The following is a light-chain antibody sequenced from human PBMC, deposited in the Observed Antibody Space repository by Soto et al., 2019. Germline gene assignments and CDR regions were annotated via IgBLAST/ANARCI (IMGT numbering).Light chain of an antibody. CDR1: QSISSY. Sequence: DIPMTQSPSSLSASVGDRVTITCRARQSISSYLNWYQQKPGKAPKLLIYAASSLQSGVPSRFSGSGSGTDFTLTISSLQPEDFATYYCQQSYSTLLTFGGGTKVEIK. CDR3: QQSYSTLLT. V-gene: IGKV1-39*01. J-gene: IGKJ4*01. CDR2: AAS.